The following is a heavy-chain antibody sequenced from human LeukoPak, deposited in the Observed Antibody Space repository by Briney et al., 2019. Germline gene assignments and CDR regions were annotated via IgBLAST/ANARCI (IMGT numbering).Heavy chain of an antibody. CDR1: GFTFSIYA. CDR2: MSGSGGST. J-gene: IGHJ4*02. Sequence: GGSLRLSCAASGFTFSIYAMSWVRQAPGKGLEWVSGMSGSGGSTYYADSVKGRFTISRDNSKNTLYLQMNSLRAEDTAVYYGARGGGSSWYLGYWGQGTLVTVSS. V-gene: IGHV3-23*01. CDR3: ARGGGSSWYLGY. D-gene: IGHD6-13*01.